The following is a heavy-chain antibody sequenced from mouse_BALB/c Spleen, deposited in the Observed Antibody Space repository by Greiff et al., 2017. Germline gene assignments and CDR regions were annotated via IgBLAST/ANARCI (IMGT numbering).Heavy chain of an antibody. Sequence: EVQGVESGGGLVQPGGSRKLSCAASGFTFSSFGMHWVRQAPEKGLEWVAYISSGSSTIYYADTVKGRFTIPRDNPKNTLFLQMTSLRSEDTAMYYCARSYYGNFYAMDYWGQGTSVTVSS. CDR2: ISSGSSTI. CDR1: GFTFSSFG. V-gene: IGHV5-17*02. CDR3: ARSYYGNFYAMDY. D-gene: IGHD2-10*01. J-gene: IGHJ4*01.